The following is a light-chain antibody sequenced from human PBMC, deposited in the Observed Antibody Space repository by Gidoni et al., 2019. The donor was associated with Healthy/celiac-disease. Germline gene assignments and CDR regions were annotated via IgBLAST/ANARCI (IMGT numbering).Light chain of an antibody. J-gene: IGKJ5*01. CDR3: QQYGSSPPIT. CDR1: QIVNSSY. CDR2: GAS. V-gene: IGKV3-20*01. Sequence: EIVLTQSPGTLSLSPGERATLSCRASQIVNSSYLAWYQQKPGQAPRLLIYGASSRATGIPDRFSGSGSGTDFTLTISRLEPEDFAVYYCQQYGSSPPITFGQGTRLEIK.